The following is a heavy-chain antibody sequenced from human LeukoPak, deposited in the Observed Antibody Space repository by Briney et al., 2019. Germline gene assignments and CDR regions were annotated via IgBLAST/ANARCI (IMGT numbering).Heavy chain of an antibody. CDR2: ISWNSGSI. J-gene: IGHJ3*02. CDR1: GFTFDDYA. CDR3: AKDTSGVLSGWSDAFDI. D-gene: IGHD6-19*01. V-gene: IGHV3-9*01. Sequence: GGSLRLSCAASGFTFDDYAMHWVRQAPGKGLEWVSGISWNSGSIGYADSVKGRFTISRDNAKNSLYLQMNSLRAEDTALYYCAKDTSGVLSGWSDAFDIWGQGTMVTVSS.